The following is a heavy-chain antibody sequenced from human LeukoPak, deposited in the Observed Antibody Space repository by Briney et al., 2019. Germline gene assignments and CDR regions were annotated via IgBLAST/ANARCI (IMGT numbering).Heavy chain of an antibody. CDR3: ARAANLRFLEWLPFDY. J-gene: IGHJ4*02. CDR2: ISAYNGNT. V-gene: IGHV1-18*01. D-gene: IGHD3-3*01. CDR1: GYTFTSYG. Sequence: ASVKVSCKASGYTFTSYGISWVRQASGQGLEWMGWISAYNGNTNYAQKLQGRVTMTTDTSTSTAYMELRSLRSDDTAVYYCARAANLRFLEWLPFDYWGQGTLVTVSS.